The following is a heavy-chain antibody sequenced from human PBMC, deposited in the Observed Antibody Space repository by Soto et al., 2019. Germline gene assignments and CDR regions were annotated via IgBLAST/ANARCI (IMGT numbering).Heavy chain of an antibody. V-gene: IGHV3-72*01. CDR3: TSAVAATRASGLDV. Sequence: EVQLVASGGGLVQPGGSLRLSCAASGFIFSDHYMDWVRQAPGKGLEWLSRSRNKANSYTTDYAASVKGRFTVSRDDSKNSLYLQMNSLKTEDTAVYYCTSAVAATRASGLDVWGQGTTVTVSS. D-gene: IGHD2-15*01. J-gene: IGHJ6*02. CDR2: SRNKANSYTT. CDR1: GFIFSDHY.